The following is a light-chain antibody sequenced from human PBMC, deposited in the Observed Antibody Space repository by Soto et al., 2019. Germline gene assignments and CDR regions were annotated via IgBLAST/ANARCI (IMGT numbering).Light chain of an antibody. CDR2: DAS. J-gene: IGKJ1*01. CDR3: QQYNSYSQT. V-gene: IGKV1-5*01. Sequence: DIQMTQSPSTLSASVGDRVTITCRASQSISNYLAWYQQKPGIAPNLLIYDASSLESEVPSRFSGSGSGTEFTLTISSLQPDDFATYYCQQYNSYSQTFGQGTKVEIK. CDR1: QSISNY.